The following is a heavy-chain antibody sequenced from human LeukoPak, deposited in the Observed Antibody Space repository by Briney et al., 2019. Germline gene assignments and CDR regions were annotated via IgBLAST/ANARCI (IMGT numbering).Heavy chain of an antibody. J-gene: IGHJ6*03. Sequence: SETLSLTCAVYGGSFSGYYWSWIRQPPGKGLEWIGEINHSGSTNYNPSLKSRVTISVDTSKNQFSLKLSSVTAADTAVYYCARLGDYDILTGYYRYYYYYMDVWGKGTTVTISS. V-gene: IGHV4-34*01. D-gene: IGHD3-9*01. CDR2: INHSGST. CDR3: ARLGDYDILTGYYRYYYYYMDV. CDR1: GGSFSGYY.